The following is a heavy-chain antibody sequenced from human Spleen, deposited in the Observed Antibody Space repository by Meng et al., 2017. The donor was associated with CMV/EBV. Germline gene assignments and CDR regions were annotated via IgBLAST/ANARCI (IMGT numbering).Heavy chain of an antibody. Sequence: GGSLRLSCAASRFTFSSYGMHWVRQAPGKGLEWVAFIRYDGGNKYYADSVKGRITISRDNSKNTLYLQMNSLEPEDTAVYYCANRRREVAPRRGYYYYGMDVWGHGTTVTVSS. CDR1: RFTFSSYG. D-gene: IGHD2-15*01. J-gene: IGHJ6*02. V-gene: IGHV3-30*02. CDR2: IRYDGGNK. CDR3: ANRRREVAPRRGYYYYGMDV.